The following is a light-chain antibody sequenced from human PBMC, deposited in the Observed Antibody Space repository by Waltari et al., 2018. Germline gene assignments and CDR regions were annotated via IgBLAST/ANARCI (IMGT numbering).Light chain of an antibody. J-gene: IGKJ3*01. V-gene: IGKV1-8*01. CDR1: QGISSY. Sequence: AIRITPPPSSLSASTGDRVTITCRAIQGISSYLAWYQQKPGKAPKLPIYAASTLQSGVPSRFSGSGSGTDFTLTISCLQSEDFATYYCQQYYSYPRTFGPGTKVDIK. CDR2: AAS. CDR3: QQYYSYPRT.